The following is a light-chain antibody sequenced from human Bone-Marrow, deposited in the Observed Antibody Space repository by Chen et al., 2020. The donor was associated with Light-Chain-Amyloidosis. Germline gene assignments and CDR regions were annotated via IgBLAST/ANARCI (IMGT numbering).Light chain of an antibody. CDR1: SGSIATNY. CDR3: QSYQGSSQGV. CDR2: EDD. Sequence: NFMLTQPHSVSVSPWKTVIISCTRSSGSIATNYVQWYQQRPGSSPTTVIYEDDQRPSGVPGRFSGYIDRSSNTASLSISGLKTEEETDYYCQSYQGSSQGVFGGGTKLTVL. V-gene: IGLV6-57*01. J-gene: IGLJ3*02.